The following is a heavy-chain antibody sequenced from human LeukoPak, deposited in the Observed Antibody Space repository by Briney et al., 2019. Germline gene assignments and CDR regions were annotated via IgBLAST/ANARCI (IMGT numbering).Heavy chain of an antibody. CDR1: GFTFSSYA. CDR2: ISGSGGST. J-gene: IGHJ4*02. Sequence: GGSLRLSCAASGFTFSSYAMSWVRQAPGKGLEWVSAISGSGGSTYYADSVKGRFTISRDNSKNTLYLQMNSLRAEDTAVYYCAKVGSSGSYYHYFDYWGQGTLVTVSS. CDR3: AKVGSSGSYYHYFDY. D-gene: IGHD1-26*01. V-gene: IGHV3-23*01.